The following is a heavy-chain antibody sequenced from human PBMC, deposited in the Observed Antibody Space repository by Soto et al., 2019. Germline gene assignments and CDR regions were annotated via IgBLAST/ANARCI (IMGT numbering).Heavy chain of an antibody. Sequence: GGSLRLSCAASGFTFSSYGMHWVRQAPGKGLEWVAVISYDGSNKYYADSVKGRFTISRDNSKNTLYLQMNSLRAEDTAVYYCAKTKPDILTGYYTLLFDYWGQGTLVTVSS. CDR2: ISYDGSNK. D-gene: IGHD3-9*01. CDR3: AKTKPDILTGYYTLLFDY. CDR1: GFTFSSYG. V-gene: IGHV3-30*18. J-gene: IGHJ4*02.